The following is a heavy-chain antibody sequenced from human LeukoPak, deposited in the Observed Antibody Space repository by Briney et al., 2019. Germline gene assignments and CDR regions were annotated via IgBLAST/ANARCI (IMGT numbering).Heavy chain of an antibody. D-gene: IGHD5-24*01. Sequence: GESLKISCKGSGYSFTSYWIGWVRQMPGKGLEWMGIIYPGDSDTRYSPSFQGQVTISADKSISTACLQWSSLKASDTAMYYCARQREMATIEWYDAFDIWGQGTKVTVSS. V-gene: IGHV5-51*01. CDR2: IYPGDSDT. CDR3: ARQREMATIEWYDAFDI. J-gene: IGHJ3*02. CDR1: GYSFTSYW.